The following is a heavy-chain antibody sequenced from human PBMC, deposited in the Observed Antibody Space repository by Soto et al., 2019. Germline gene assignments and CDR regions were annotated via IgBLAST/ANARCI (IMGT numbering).Heavy chain of an antibody. CDR2: ISGSGGST. CDR3: AKSTNRPYYYGSGSYYSFDY. CDR1: GFTFSSYA. D-gene: IGHD3-10*01. J-gene: IGHJ4*02. Sequence: EVQLLESGGGLVQPGGSLRLSCAASGFTFSSYAMSWVRQAPGKGLEWVSAISGSGGSTYYADSVKGRFTISRDNSKNTLYLQMNSLRAEDTAVYYCAKSTNRPYYYGSGSYYSFDYWGQGTLVTVSS. V-gene: IGHV3-23*01.